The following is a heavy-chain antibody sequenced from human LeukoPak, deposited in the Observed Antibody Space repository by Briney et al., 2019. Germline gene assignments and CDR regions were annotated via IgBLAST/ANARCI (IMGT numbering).Heavy chain of an antibody. D-gene: IGHD3-3*01. CDR2: IYYSGST. Sequence: SETLSLTCTVSGGSISSGGYYWNWIRQHPGKGLEWIGYIYYSGSTYFNPSLKSRVTISVDTSKNQFSLKLSSVTAADTAVYYCARRELYYDFWSGRNWFDPWGQGTLVTVSS. CDR3: ARRELYYDFWSGRNWFDP. J-gene: IGHJ5*02. CDR1: GGSISSGGYY. V-gene: IGHV4-31*03.